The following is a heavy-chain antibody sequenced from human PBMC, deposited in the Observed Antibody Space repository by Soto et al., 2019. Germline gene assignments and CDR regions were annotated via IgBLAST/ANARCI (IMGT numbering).Heavy chain of an antibody. V-gene: IGHV1-18*01. CDR3: ARMRTCSSGRRYSRPLDF. J-gene: IGHJ4*02. CDR2: ITPNNGDT. CDR1: GYIFDTYG. Sequence: QVHLLQSGAEVKKPGASVKVSCKASGYIFDTYGLSWVRQAPGQGLEWLGWITPNNGDTNYAQQVQGRFTVTTDTSTSTVHTHLRNLRSYPTAMYYCARMRTCSSGRRYSRPLDFWGQGTRVSVSS. D-gene: IGHD6-19*01.